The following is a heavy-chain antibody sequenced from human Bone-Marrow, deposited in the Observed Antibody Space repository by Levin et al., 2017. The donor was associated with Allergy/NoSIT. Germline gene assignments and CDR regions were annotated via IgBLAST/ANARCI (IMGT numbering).Heavy chain of an antibody. J-gene: IGHJ4*02. CDR1: GFSFSSYA. D-gene: IGHD6-19*01. CDR2: ISGGGGST. Sequence: PGGSLRLSCAASGFSFSSYAMSWVRQAPGKGLEWVSAISGGGGSTYYTDSVKGRFTMSRDNSKNTLYLQMNSLRADDTAVYFCAKGEWFGYSSGPGTGAFDYWGQGTLVTVSS. CDR3: AKGEWFGYSSGPGTGAFDY. V-gene: IGHV3-23*01.